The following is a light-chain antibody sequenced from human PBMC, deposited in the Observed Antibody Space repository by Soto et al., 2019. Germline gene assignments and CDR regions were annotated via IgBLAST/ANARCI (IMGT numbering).Light chain of an antibody. V-gene: IGKV4-1*01. CDR2: WAS. CDR1: QSVLYSPTNNNY. CDR3: QQHYTTPLT. Sequence: DIVMTQSPDSLAVSLGERATINCKSSQSVLYSPTNNNYLAWYQQKPGQPPKLLIYWASTRESGVPDRFSGSGSGADFTLTISTLQAEDVAVYYCQQHYTTPLTFGGGTKVEIK. J-gene: IGKJ4*01.